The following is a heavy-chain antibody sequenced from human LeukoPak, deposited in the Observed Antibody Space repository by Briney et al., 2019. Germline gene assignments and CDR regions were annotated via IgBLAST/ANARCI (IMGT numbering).Heavy chain of an antibody. CDR2: IKSKTAGGTT. D-gene: IGHD3-22*01. Sequence: GGSLRLSCAASGFTFSSTWMSWVRQARGKGLEWVGRIKSKTAGGTTDYAAPVKGRFTISRDDSKNTLYLQMNSLKTEDTAVYYCTTTFYSDSSFGNWGPGSLVTVSS. J-gene: IGHJ4*02. CDR1: GFTFSSTW. V-gene: IGHV3-15*01. CDR3: TTTFYSDSSFGN.